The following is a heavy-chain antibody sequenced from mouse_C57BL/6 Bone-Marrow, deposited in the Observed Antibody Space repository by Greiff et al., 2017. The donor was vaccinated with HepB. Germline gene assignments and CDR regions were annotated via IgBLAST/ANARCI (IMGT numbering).Heavy chain of an antibody. CDR3: AGRYYGSSLAWFAY. D-gene: IGHD1-1*01. V-gene: IGHV1-54*01. CDR1: GYAFTNYL. CDR2: INPGSGGT. J-gene: IGHJ3*01. Sequence: VQLQQSGAELVRPGTSVKVSCKASGYAFTNYLIEWVKQRPGQGLEWIGVINPGSGGTNYNEKFKGKATLTADKSSSTAYMQLSSLTSEDSAVYFCAGRYYGSSLAWFAYWGQGTLVTVSA.